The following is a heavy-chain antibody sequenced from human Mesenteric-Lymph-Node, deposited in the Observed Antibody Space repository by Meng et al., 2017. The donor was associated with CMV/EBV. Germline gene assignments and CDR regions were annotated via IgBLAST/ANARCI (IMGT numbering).Heavy chain of an antibody. CDR2: IFYSGSA. Sequence: QLQLQDSGPRLVKPSEPLSLKCTAPGGSISSSWHYWGWIRQPPGKGLEWIGSIFYSGSAHYNPALESRVTISIDKSKNEFFLNLGSVTAADTAMYFCARDTLTYSYGPGWIDPWGQGTLVTVSS. J-gene: IGHJ5*02. CDR1: GGSISSSWHY. CDR3: ARDTLTYSYGPGWIDP. D-gene: IGHD3-10*01. V-gene: IGHV4-39*02.